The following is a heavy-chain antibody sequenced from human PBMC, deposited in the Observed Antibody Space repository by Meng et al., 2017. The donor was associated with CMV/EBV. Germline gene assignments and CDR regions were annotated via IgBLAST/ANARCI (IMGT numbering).Heavy chain of an antibody. CDR3: ARLDPTALDY. D-gene: IGHD5-18*01. V-gene: IGHV5-51*01. J-gene: IGHJ4*02. Sequence: KVSCKGSGYSFTSYWIGWVRQMPGKGLEWMGIIYPGDSDTRYSPSFQGQVTISADKSISTAYLQWSSLKASDTAMFYCARLDPTALDYWGQGTLVTVSS. CDR2: IYPGDSDT. CDR1: GYSFTSYW.